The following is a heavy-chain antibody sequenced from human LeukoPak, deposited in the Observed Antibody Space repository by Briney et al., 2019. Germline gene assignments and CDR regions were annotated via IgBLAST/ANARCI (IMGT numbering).Heavy chain of an antibody. J-gene: IGHJ4*02. CDR3: ARVGYYYDSSGYYSTY. V-gene: IGHV3-21*01. D-gene: IGHD3-22*01. CDR1: GFTFSSYS. CDR2: ISSSSSYI. Sequence: KPGGSLRLSCAASGFTFSSYSMNWVRQAPGKGLEWVSSISSSSSYIYYADSVKGRFTISRDNAKNSLYLQMNSLRAEDTAVYYCARVGYYYDSSGYYSTYWGQGTLVTVSS.